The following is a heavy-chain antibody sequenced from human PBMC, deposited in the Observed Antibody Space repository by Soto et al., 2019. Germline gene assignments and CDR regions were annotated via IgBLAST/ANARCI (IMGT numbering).Heavy chain of an antibody. CDR2: INVGNGHT. CDR1: GHTFTSYA. CDR3: AKGVLLLAFDI. D-gene: IGHD1-1*01. Sequence: GASVKVSCKASGHTFTSYAMHWVRQAPGQRLEWIGWINVGNGHTKYSQKFQGRVTITTDTSASTAYMELRSLRSDDTAVYYCAKGVLLLAFDIWGQGTMVTVSS. J-gene: IGHJ3*02. V-gene: IGHV1-3*01.